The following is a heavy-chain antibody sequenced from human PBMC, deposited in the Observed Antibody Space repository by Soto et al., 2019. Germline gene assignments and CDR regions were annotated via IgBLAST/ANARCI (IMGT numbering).Heavy chain of an antibody. CDR2: IHPGTGYT. Sequence: QAQFVQSEAEVKKPGASVRLSCKPSGYSLPDYSIQWVRQAAGQGLQWLGWIHPGTGYTESSQRFQGRLSLTMDNSATTFYMDLNSLTSEDTAVYFCTRDLNGGNPFDYWGQGTLVTVSS. CDR1: GYSLPDYS. J-gene: IGHJ4*02. D-gene: IGHD2-8*01. CDR3: TRDLNGGNPFDY. V-gene: IGHV1-3*01.